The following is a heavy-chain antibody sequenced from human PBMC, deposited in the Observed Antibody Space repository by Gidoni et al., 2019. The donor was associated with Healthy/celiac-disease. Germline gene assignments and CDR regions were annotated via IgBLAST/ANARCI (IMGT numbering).Heavy chain of an antibody. Sequence: QVQLQQWGAGLLKPSETLSLTCAAYGGSFSGYYGSWIRQPPGHGLEWIGEINHSGSTNYNPSLKSRVTISVDTSKNQFSLKLSSVTAADTAVYYCASMNYGDSTKGRFDYWGQGTLVTVSS. CDR3: ASMNYGDSTKGRFDY. CDR1: GGSFSGYY. V-gene: IGHV4-34*01. D-gene: IGHD4-17*01. CDR2: INHSGST. J-gene: IGHJ4*02.